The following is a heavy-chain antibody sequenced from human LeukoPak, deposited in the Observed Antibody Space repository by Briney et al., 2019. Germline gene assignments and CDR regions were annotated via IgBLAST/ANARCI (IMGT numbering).Heavy chain of an antibody. CDR2: ISSSSSYI. Sequence: GGSLRLSCAASGFTFSSYNMNRVRQAPGKGLEWVSSISSSSSYIYYADSVKGRFTISRDNAKNSLYLQMNSLRAEDTAVYYCAREDRSSGWYPLDYWGQGTLVTVSS. CDR3: AREDRSSGWYPLDY. D-gene: IGHD6-19*01. J-gene: IGHJ4*02. CDR1: GFTFSSYN. V-gene: IGHV3-21*01.